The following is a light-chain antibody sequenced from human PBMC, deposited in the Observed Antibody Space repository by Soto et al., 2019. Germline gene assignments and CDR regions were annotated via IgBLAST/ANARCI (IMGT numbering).Light chain of an antibody. CDR2: AAS. V-gene: IGKV1-39*01. J-gene: IGKJ2*01. Sequence: DIQMTQSPSSLSASVGDRVTITCRASQSISNFLNRYQQKPGKAPELLIYAASSLHSGVPSRFSGSGSGTNFTLTISSLQPEDLATYSCQQSYTTPYTFGQGTKLESK. CDR1: QSISNF. CDR3: QQSYTTPYT.